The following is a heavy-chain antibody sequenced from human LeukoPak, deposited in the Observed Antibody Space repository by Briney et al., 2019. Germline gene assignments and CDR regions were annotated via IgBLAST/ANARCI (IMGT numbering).Heavy chain of an antibody. J-gene: IGHJ4*02. CDR1: GFTFSSYG. Sequence: GWSLRLSCAASGFTFSSYGMHWVRQAPGKGLEWVAFIRYDGSNKYYADSVKGRFTISRDNSKNTLYLQMNSLRAEDTAVYYCAKDPLARLRFLEWLLFDYWGQGTLVTVSS. CDR2: IRYDGSNK. D-gene: IGHD3-3*01. CDR3: AKDPLARLRFLEWLLFDY. V-gene: IGHV3-30*02.